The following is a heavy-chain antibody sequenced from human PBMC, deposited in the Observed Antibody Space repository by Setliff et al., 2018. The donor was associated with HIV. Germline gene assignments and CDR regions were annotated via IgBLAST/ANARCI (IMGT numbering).Heavy chain of an antibody. D-gene: IGHD5-18*01. CDR2: ITPSGAT. CDR3: SNWNTTIDEDA. Sequence: SKTLSLTCAVYGGSVSGHYWGWFRQPSGKGLEWIGEITPSGATNYLPSLKSRVTMSLDTSKNQFSLKMTSVTAADTALYYCSNWNTTIDEDAWGQGTLVTVSS. CDR1: GGSVSGHY. V-gene: IGHV4-34*01. J-gene: IGHJ5*02.